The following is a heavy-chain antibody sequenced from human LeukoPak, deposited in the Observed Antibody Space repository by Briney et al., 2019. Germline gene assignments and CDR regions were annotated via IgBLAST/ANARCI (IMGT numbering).Heavy chain of an antibody. V-gene: IGHV1-2*02. Sequence: GASVKVSCKASGYTFTAYYMHWVRQAPGQGLEWMGWINPNSGGTNYSQKFQGRVTMTRATSISTASMELGRVRSDDTAVYYCVKVSGRGWYFFDYWGQGTLVTVSS. D-gene: IGHD6-19*01. J-gene: IGHJ4*02. CDR2: INPNSGGT. CDR3: VKVSGRGWYFFDY. CDR1: GYTFTAYY.